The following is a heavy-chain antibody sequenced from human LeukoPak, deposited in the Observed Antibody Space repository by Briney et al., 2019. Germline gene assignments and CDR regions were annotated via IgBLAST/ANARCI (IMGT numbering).Heavy chain of an antibody. CDR3: TTGNYYGSGKISNRDGFDI. CDR2: IKSKTDGGTT. D-gene: IGHD3-10*01. J-gene: IGHJ3*02. Sequence: PGGSLRLSCAASGFTFSNAWMSWVRQAPGKGLEWVGLIKSKTDGGTTDYAAPVKGRFTISRDDSKNTLYLQMNSLKTEDTAVYYCTTGNYYGSGKISNRDGFDIWGQGTMVTVSS. CDR1: GFTFSNAW. V-gene: IGHV3-15*01.